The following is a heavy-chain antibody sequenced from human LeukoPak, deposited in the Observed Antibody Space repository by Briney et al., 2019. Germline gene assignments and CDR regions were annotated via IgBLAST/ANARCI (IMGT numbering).Heavy chain of an antibody. Sequence: GASVKVSCKASGYTFTGYYMHWVRQAPGQGPERMGWINPISGGTKYAQKFQGRVTMTRDTSSSTAYMELSRLRSDDTAVYYCARAECSSGSCSNDYWGQGTLVTVSS. J-gene: IGHJ4*02. V-gene: IGHV1-2*02. CDR2: INPISGGT. D-gene: IGHD2-15*01. CDR3: ARAECSSGSCSNDY. CDR1: GYTFTGYY.